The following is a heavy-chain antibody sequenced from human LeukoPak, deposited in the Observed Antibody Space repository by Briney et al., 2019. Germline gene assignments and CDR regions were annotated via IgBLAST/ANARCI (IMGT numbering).Heavy chain of an antibody. J-gene: IGHJ4*02. D-gene: IGHD6-13*01. CDR3: ARGVAAAGGGEFDY. CDR1: GGSFSGYY. CDR2: INHSGST. Sequence: SETLSLTCAVYGGSFSGYYWSWIRQPPGKGLEWIGEINHSGSTNYNPSLKSRVTISVDTSKNQFSLRLSSVTAADTAVYYCARGVAAAGGGEFDYWGQGTLVTVSS. V-gene: IGHV4-34*01.